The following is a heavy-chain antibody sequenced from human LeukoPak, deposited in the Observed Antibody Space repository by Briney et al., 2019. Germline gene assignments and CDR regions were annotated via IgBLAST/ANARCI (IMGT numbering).Heavy chain of an antibody. J-gene: IGHJ3*02. CDR2: TYYRSTWYN. V-gene: IGHV6-1*01. CDR3: ARDKVLNGFDI. D-gene: IGHD2-8*02. Sequence: SQTLSLTCAISGDSVSSNSVTWNWIRQSPSRGLEWLGRTYYRSTWYNDYAVSVRGRITVNPDTSKNQFSLHLNSVTPEDTAVYYCARDKVLNGFDIWGQGTMVTVSS. CDR1: GDSVSSNSVT.